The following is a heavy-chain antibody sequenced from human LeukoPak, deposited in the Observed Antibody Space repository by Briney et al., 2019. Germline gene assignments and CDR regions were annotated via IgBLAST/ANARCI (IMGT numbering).Heavy chain of an antibody. CDR1: GFTFSSYA. V-gene: IGHV3-30-3*01. D-gene: IGHD6-13*01. CDR2: ISYDGSNK. J-gene: IGHJ4*02. Sequence: PGGSLRLSCAASGFTFSSYAMHWVRQAPGKGLEWVAVISYDGSNKYYADSVKGRFTISRDNSKNTLYLQMNSLRAEDTAVYYCGRDRRAVGYFAYGGQGTLAPVSS. CDR3: GRDRRAVGYFAY.